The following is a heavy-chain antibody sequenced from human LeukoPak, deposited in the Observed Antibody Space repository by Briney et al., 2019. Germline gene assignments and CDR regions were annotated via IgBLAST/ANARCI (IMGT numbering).Heavy chain of an antibody. D-gene: IGHD6-13*01. J-gene: IGHJ6*02. CDR1: GYTFTRYA. Sequence: SVKVSCKASGYTFTRYAMNWVRQAPGQGLEWMGRIIPILGKPDYAQKFQGRVTITADKSTSTAYVELSSLRSDDTAVYYCASPGIAAAVNGYYYYYGMDVWGQGTTVTVSS. V-gene: IGHV1-69*04. CDR2: IIPILGKP. CDR3: ASPGIAAAVNGYYYYYGMDV.